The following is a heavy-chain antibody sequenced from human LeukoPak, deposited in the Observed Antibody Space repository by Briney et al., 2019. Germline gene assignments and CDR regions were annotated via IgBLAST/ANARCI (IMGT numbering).Heavy chain of an antibody. D-gene: IGHD4-23*01. CDR2: IKQDGSEK. Sequence: PGGSLRLSCAASGFTFSSYWMSWVRQAPGKGLEWVANIKQDGSEKYYVDSVKGRFTISRDNAKNSLYLQMNSPRAEDTAVYYCARGRVYGGNPGGYWGQGTLVTVSS. V-gene: IGHV3-7*01. CDR3: ARGRVYGGNPGGY. J-gene: IGHJ4*02. CDR1: GFTFSSYW.